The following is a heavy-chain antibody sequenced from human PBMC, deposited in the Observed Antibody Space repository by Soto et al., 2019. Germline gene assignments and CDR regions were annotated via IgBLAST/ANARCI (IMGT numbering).Heavy chain of an antibody. CDR3: ARRAREYYRMAV. CDR1: GCSISSSSYY. CDR2: IYYIGST. V-gene: IGHV4-39*01. J-gene: IGHJ6*04. Sequence: PSETLSLTCTVSGCSISSSSYYWCWILQPPGKGLEWIGSIYYIGSTYYNPSLKSRVTISVDTSKNQFSLKLSSVTAADTAVYYCARRAREYYRMAVWAKGNTVTVSS.